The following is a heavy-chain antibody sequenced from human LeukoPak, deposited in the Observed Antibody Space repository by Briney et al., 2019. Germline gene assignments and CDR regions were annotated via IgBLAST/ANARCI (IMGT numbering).Heavy chain of an antibody. CDR2: ISSSSSYI. CDR3: ARVRSRDGYNYAFDI. D-gene: IGHD5-24*01. CDR1: GFTFSSYS. V-gene: IGHV3-21*01. Sequence: PGGSLRLSCAASGFTFSSYSMNGVRQAPGKGLEWVSSISSSSSYIYYADSVKGRFTISRDNAKNSLYLQMNSLRAEDTAVYYCARVRSRDGYNYAFDIWGQGTMVTVSS. J-gene: IGHJ3*02.